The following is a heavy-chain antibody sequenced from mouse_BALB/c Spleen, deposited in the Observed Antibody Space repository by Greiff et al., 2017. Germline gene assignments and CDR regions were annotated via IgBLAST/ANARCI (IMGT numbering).Heavy chain of an antibody. CDR3: ARHYYYRRDWYFDV. D-gene: IGHD1-1*01. J-gene: IGHJ1*01. Sequence: EVKLVESGGGLVQPGGSLKLSCAASGFTFSSYTMSWVRQTPGKRLEWVAYISNGGGSTYYPDTVKGRFTISRDNAKTTLYLQMSSLKSEDTAMYYCARHYYYRRDWYFDVWGAGTTVTVSS. CDR2: ISNGGGST. V-gene: IGHV5-12-2*01. CDR1: GFTFSSYT.